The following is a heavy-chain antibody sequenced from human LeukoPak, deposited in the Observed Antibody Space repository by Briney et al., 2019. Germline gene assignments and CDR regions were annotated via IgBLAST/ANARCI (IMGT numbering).Heavy chain of an antibody. Sequence: SETLSLTCSVQGGSLTGYYWIWVRQSPDIGLEWIGEISPDGYSNFNPSLKTQFMMLVDTSRNQFSLRLNSVTAADTATYYCARDGYRSGRAFDIWSQGTPGIVSS. CDR1: GGSLTGYY. J-gene: IGHJ4*02. CDR3: ARDGYRSGRAFDI. D-gene: IGHD5-12*01. V-gene: IGHV4-34*01. CDR2: ISPDGYS.